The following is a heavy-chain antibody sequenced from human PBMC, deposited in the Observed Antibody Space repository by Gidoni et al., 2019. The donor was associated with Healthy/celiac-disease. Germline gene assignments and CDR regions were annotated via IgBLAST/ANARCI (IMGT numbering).Heavy chain of an antibody. CDR2: INHSGST. CDR3: ARVGCSTVSYYFDY. V-gene: IGHV4-34*01. Sequence: QVQLQQWGAGLLKPSETLSPTCAVYGGSFSGHYWSWIRQPPGKGLEWIGEINHSGSTNYNPSLKSLVTISVDTSKNQFSLKLSSVAAADTALYYCARVGCSTVSYYFDYWGQGTLVTVSS. CDR1: GGSFSGHY. D-gene: IGHD4-4*01. J-gene: IGHJ4*02.